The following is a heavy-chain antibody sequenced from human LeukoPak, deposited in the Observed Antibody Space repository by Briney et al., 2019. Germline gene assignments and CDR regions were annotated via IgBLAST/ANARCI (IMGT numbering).Heavy chain of an antibody. CDR2: IKQDGSEK. CDR3: ARAGGDPWIQLSDGMDV. CDR1: GFTFSSYW. J-gene: IGHJ6*04. D-gene: IGHD5-18*01. Sequence: GGSLRLPCAASGFTFSSYWMSWVRQAPGKGLEWVAHIKQDGSEKYYVDSVKGRFTISRENAKNSLYLQMNSLRAEDTAVYYCARAGGDPWIQLSDGMDVWGKGTTVTVSS. V-gene: IGHV3-7*03.